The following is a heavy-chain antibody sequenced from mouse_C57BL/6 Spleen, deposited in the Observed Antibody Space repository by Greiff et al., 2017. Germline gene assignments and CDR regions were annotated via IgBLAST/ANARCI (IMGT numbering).Heavy chain of an antibody. D-gene: IGHD2-3*01. CDR1: GYAFTNYL. J-gene: IGHJ3*01. Sequence: QVQLQQSGAELVRPGTSVKVSCKASGYAFTNYLIEWVKQRPGQGLEWIGVINPGSGGTKYNEKFKGKATLTADKSSSTAYMQLSSRTSEDSAVYFCARGGLLRSAWFAYWGQGTLVTVSA. CDR2: INPGSGGT. CDR3: ARGGLLRSAWFAY. V-gene: IGHV1-54*01.